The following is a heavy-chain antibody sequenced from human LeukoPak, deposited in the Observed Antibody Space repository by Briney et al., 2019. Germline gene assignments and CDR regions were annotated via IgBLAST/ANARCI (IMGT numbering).Heavy chain of an antibody. CDR3: ARSYYYGSGSYYPFDY. D-gene: IGHD3-10*01. CDR1: GLTFSRYG. J-gene: IGHJ4*02. Sequence: GVSLRLSCAASGLTFSRYGMHWVRQAPGKGLEWVAVIWYVGSNKYYADSVKGRFTISRDNSKNTLYLQMNSLRAEDTAVYYCARSYYYGSGSYYPFDYWGQGTLVTVSS. V-gene: IGHV3-33*01. CDR2: IWYVGSNK.